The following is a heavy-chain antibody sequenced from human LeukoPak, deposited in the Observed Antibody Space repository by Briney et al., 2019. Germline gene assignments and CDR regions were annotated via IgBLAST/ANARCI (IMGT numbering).Heavy chain of an antibody. CDR2: IIPMSNTV. D-gene: IGHD2-15*01. CDR1: GYTFSICS. Sequence: ASVKVSCKASGYTFSICSISWVRQAPGLGLEWMGRIIPMSNTVDYAQRFQDRVTITADKSTGTAYMELSSLRSDDTALYYCARGFCTSGHCYNDFDYWGQGTQVTVSS. V-gene: IGHV1-69*06. CDR3: ARGFCTSGHCYNDFDY. J-gene: IGHJ4*02.